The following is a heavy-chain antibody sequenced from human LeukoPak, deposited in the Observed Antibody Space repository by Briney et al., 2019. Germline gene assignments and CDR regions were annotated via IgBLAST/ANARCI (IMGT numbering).Heavy chain of an antibody. V-gene: IGHV4-34*01. J-gene: IGHJ4*02. CDR1: GESFSDYY. CDR3: GRVVYGDSSKDFDY. Sequence: SETLSLTCAVYGESFSDYYWSWIRQPPGRGLEWIGEVNHGGTTNYNPSLKSRVIISADTSKNQFSLKLNSVTAADTAVYYCGRVVYGDSSKDFDYWGQGTLVTVSS. D-gene: IGHD4-17*01. CDR2: VNHGGTT.